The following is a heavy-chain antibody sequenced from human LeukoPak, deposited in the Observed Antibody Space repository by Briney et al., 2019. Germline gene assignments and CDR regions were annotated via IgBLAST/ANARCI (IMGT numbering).Heavy chain of an antibody. D-gene: IGHD5/OR15-5a*01. J-gene: IGHJ3*02. CDR2: VWYDGSNK. CDR1: GFTFSSYG. V-gene: IGHV3-33*01. Sequence: GRSLRLSCAASGFTFSSYGMHWVRQAPGKGLEWAAVVWYDGSNKYYADSVKDRFTISRDNSKNTLSLQMNSLRAEDTAVYYCARETSTPDAFDIWGQGTMVTVSS. CDR3: ARETSTPDAFDI.